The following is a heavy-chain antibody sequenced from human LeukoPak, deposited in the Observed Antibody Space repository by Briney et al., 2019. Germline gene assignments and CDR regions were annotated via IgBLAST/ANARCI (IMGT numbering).Heavy chain of an antibody. CDR1: GFTFSSYS. CDR3: ARDSPDSYDSSGHFRSHSTFDY. J-gene: IGHJ4*02. D-gene: IGHD3-22*01. Sequence: SGGSLRLSCAASGFTFSSYSMNWVRQAPGKGLEWVSSISSSSSYIYYADSVKGRFTISRDNAKNSLYLQMNSLRAEDTAVYYCARDSPDSYDSSGHFRSHSTFDYWGQGTLVTVSS. CDR2: ISSSSSYI. V-gene: IGHV3-21*01.